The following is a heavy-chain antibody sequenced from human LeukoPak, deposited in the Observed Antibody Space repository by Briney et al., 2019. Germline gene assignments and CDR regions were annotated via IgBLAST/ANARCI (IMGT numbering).Heavy chain of an antibody. Sequence: SETLSLTCTVSGGSINNYYWSWIRQPPGKGLEWIGYIYYSGSTNYNPSLKSRVSISVDTSKNQFSLKLSSVTAADTAVYYCASLPGDFWSGYPEYFQHWGQGTLVTVSS. CDR2: IYYSGST. CDR3: ASLPGDFWSGYPEYFQH. J-gene: IGHJ1*01. V-gene: IGHV4-59*08. CDR1: GGSINNYY. D-gene: IGHD3-3*01.